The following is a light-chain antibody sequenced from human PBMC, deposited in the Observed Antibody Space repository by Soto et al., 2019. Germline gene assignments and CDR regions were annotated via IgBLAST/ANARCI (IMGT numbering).Light chain of an antibody. CDR3: QQSYDTPYT. Sequence: IQMTQSPSSLSASLGDRVTITCRASQTINAFISWYQQQPGTAPSLLIYGSSTLQSGVPSRFSGSGSGTDFTLTISNMHAEDFARYFCQQSYDTPYTFGKGPKLEIK. CDR1: QTINAF. CDR2: GSS. V-gene: IGKV1-39*01. J-gene: IGKJ2*01.